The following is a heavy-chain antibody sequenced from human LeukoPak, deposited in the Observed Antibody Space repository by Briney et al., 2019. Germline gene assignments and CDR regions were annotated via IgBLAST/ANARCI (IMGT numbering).Heavy chain of an antibody. V-gene: IGHV1-69*13. CDR1: VGTFSSYA. CDR3: ASRVVLGWFDP. J-gene: IGHJ5*02. D-gene: IGHD2-8*02. Sequence: GASVKVSCKASVGTFSSYAISWVRQAPGQGLEWMGGIIPIFGTANYAQKFQGRVTITADESTSTAYMELSSLRSEDTAVYYCASRVVLGWFDPWGQGTLVTVSS. CDR2: IIPIFGTA.